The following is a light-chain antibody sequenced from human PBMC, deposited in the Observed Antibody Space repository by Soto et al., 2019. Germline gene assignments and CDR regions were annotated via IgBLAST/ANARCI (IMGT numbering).Light chain of an antibody. J-gene: IGLJ1*01. CDR1: SSDVGGYNH. Sequence: QSALTQPASVSGSPGQSITISCTGTSSDVGGYNHVSWYQQHPGKAPKLMIYDVSNRPSGVSNRFFGSKSDNTASLTIFGLQAEDEADYYCSSYASSSTYVFGTGTKVTVL. V-gene: IGLV2-14*03. CDR3: SSYASSSTYV. CDR2: DVS.